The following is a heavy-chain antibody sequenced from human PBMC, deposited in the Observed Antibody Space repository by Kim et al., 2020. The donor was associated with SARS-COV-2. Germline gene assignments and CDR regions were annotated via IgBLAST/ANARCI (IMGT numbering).Heavy chain of an antibody. D-gene: IGHD6-13*01. CDR3: TRRSTSSAFDY. CDR1: GDSVSSNSVT. V-gene: IGHV6-1*01. J-gene: IGHJ4*02. Sequence: SQTLSLTCAISGDSVSSNSVTWDWIRQSPSRGLEWLGRTYYRSKWYNDYAVSVKSRITINPDTSKSQFSLQLNSVTPEDTAIYYCTRRSTSSAFDYWGQGTLVTVSS. CDR2: TYYRSKWYN.